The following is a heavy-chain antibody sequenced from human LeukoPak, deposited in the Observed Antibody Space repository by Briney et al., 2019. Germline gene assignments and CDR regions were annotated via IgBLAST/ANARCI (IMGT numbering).Heavy chain of an antibody. CDR2: IIPILGIA. J-gene: IGHJ4*02. D-gene: IGHD3-22*01. V-gene: IGHV1-69*04. CDR3: ARELIYDSSGYYTYYFDY. CDR1: GGTFSSYA. Sequence: ASVKVSCKASGGTFSSYAISWVRQAPGQGLEWMGRIIPILGIANYAQKIQGRVTITADKSTSTAYMELSSLRSEDTAVYYCARELIYDSSGYYTYYFDYWGQGTLVTVSS.